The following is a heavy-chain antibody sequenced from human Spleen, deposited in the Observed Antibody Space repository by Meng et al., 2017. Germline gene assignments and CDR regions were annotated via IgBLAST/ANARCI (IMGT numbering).Heavy chain of an antibody. J-gene: IGHJ5*02. CDR1: GGSISSYY. CDR2: INQDGSDT. V-gene: IGHV3-7*03. Sequence: ETLSLTCTVSGGSISSYYWSWIRQPPGKGLEWVANINQDGSDTYYVDSLKGRITISRDNAKNSLYLQMNTLRADDTAVYYCANRPISGRPENNWFDPWGQGTRVTVSS. CDR3: ANRPISGRPENNWFDP. D-gene: IGHD5-12*01.